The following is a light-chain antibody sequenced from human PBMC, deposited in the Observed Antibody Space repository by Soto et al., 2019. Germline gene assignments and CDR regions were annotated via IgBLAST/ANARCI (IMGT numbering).Light chain of an antibody. CDR1: NSNIGGNT. Sequence: QSVLTQPPSASGTPGQRVTISCSGSNSNIGGNTVNWYQQLPGAAPKLLMYSNDQRPSGVPDRFSGSKFGTTASLAISGLQSEDEADYHCATWDDSVNVEVFGAGTKVTV. J-gene: IGLJ1*01. CDR3: ATWDDSVNVEV. CDR2: SND. V-gene: IGLV1-44*01.